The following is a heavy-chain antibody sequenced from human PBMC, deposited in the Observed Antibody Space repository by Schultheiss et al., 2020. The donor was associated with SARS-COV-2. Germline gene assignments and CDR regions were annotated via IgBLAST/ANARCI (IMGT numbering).Heavy chain of an antibody. CDR1: GFTFSSYG. Sequence: SLRLSCAASGFTFSSYGIHWVRQAPGKGLEWVALISSDGSNKYYADSVKGRFTISRDNSKNTLYLQMDSLRAEDTAVYYCAKVSCSGGRCYSISYYYYGMDVWGQGTTVTVSS. J-gene: IGHJ6*02. CDR2: ISSDGSNK. D-gene: IGHD2-15*01. CDR3: AKVSCSGGRCYSISYYYYGMDV. V-gene: IGHV3-30*18.